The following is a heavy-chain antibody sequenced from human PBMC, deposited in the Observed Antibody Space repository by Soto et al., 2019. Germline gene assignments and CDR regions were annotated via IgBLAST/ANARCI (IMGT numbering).Heavy chain of an antibody. V-gene: IGHV4-34*01. CDR3: ARGKLSDYVWGSYRYHFDY. CDR1: GGSFSGYY. Sequence: PSETLSLTCAVYGGSFSGYYWSWIRQPPRKGLEWIGEINHSGSTNYNPSLKSRVTISVDTSKNQFSLKLSSVTAADTAVYYCARGKLSDYVWGSYRYHFDYWGQGTVVTVSS. CDR2: INHSGST. J-gene: IGHJ4*02. D-gene: IGHD3-16*02.